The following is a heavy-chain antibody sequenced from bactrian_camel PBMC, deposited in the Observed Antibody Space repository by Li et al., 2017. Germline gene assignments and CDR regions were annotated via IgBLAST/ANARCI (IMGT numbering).Heavy chain of an antibody. CDR2: IDSGGLT. V-gene: IGHV3S55*01. Sequence: HVQLVESGGGSVQVGGSLRLSCLASGSVTVATSCMGWFRQTPGNEREAVARIDSGGLTYYGDSVKGRFTISRDNAESTLTLQMNSLKPEDTAMYYCAADSQMTPVTALPRHDTWARGPRSPSP. CDR1: GSVTVATSC. J-gene: IGHJ4*01. D-gene: IGHD2*01. CDR3: AADSQMTPVTALPRHDT.